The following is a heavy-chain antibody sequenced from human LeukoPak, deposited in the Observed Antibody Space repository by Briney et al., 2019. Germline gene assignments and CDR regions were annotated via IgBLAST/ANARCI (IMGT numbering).Heavy chain of an antibody. J-gene: IGHJ4*02. CDR2: INAGNGNT. D-gene: IGHD3-9*01. CDR1: GYTFTSYA. Sequence: GASVKASCKASGYTFTSYAMHWVRQAPGQRLEWMGWINAGNGNTKCSQKFQGRVTITRDTSASTAYMELSSLRSEDTAVYYCASGYDILTGYSPLDYWGQGTLVTVSS. V-gene: IGHV1-3*01. CDR3: ASGYDILTGYSPLDY.